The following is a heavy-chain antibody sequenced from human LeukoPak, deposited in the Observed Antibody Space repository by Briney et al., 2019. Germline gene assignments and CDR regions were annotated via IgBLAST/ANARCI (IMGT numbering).Heavy chain of an antibody. CDR3: ARRGYIYAYDY. J-gene: IGHJ4*02. CDR1: GFTFSKYA. CDR2: ISSNGGST. Sequence: GGSLRLSCTASGFTFSKYAMHWVRQAPGKGLEYVSAISSNGGSTYYANSVKGRFTISRDNSKNTLYLQMGSLSAEDMAVYYCARRGYIYAYDYWGQGTLVTVSS. D-gene: IGHD5-18*01. V-gene: IGHV3-64*01.